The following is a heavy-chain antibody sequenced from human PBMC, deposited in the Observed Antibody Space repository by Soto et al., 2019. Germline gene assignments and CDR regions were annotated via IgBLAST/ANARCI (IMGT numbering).Heavy chain of an antibody. CDR1: GFTFSNYA. D-gene: IGHD3-16*01. J-gene: IGHJ4*02. CDR2: ISGSGGRS. V-gene: IGHV3-23*01. Sequence: EVQLLDSGGGLVQPGGSLRLSCAASGFTFSNYAMTWVRQGPGKGLDWVSGISGSGGRSYYEYSVKGLFTISRDNSNSTLYLQRNSLRAEDTAVYYCAKAYFVWSSQQPYSFDCWGQGTLVTVSS. CDR3: AKAYFVWSSQQPYSFDC.